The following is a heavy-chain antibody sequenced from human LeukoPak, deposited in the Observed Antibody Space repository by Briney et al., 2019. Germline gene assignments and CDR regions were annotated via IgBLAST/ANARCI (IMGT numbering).Heavy chain of an antibody. CDR2: IYSGGST. D-gene: IGHD5-18*01. Sequence: PGGSLRLSCAASGFTVSSNYMSWVRQAPGKGLEWVSVIYSGGSTYYADSVKGRFTISRHNSKNTLYLQMNSLRAEDTAVYYCACGAGYSYGLDDYFDYWGQGTLVTVSS. CDR1: GFTVSSNY. J-gene: IGHJ4*02. V-gene: IGHV3-53*04. CDR3: ACGAGYSYGLDDYFDY.